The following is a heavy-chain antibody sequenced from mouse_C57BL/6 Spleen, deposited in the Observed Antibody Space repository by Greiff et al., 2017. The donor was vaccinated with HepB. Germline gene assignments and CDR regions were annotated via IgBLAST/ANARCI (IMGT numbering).Heavy chain of an antibody. Sequence: QVQLQQPGTELVKPGASVKLSCKASGYTFTSYWMHWVKPRPGQGLEWIGNINPSNGGTNYNEKFKSKATLTVDKSSSTAYMQLSSLTSEDSAVYYCAREGGNYDYDEAWFAYWGQGTLVTVSA. V-gene: IGHV1-53*01. CDR1: GYTFTSYW. CDR2: INPSNGGT. J-gene: IGHJ3*01. CDR3: AREGGNYDYDEAWFAY. D-gene: IGHD2-4*01.